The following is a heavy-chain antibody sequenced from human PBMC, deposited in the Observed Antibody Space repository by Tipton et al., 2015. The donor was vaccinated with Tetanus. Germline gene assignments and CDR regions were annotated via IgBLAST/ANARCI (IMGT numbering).Heavy chain of an antibody. CDR1: GYTFTHYG. Sequence: QLVQSGGEVKRPGASVKVSCKASGYTFTHYGVNWVRQAPGQGLEWMGWISPFNENVNFAEKFQGRLTMTTDRSTATVYMDLRSLKSDDTAIYYCGRGRGLGPHEYFEHWGQGTLVTVSS. D-gene: IGHD6-19*01. V-gene: IGHV1-18*01. CDR2: ISPFNENV. J-gene: IGHJ5*02. CDR3: GRGRGLGPHEYFEH.